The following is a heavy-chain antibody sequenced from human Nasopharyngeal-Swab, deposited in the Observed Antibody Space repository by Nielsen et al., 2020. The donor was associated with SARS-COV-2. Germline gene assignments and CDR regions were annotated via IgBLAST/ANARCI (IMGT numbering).Heavy chain of an antibody. CDR3: ARDAPVHYGAFY. J-gene: IGHJ4*02. CDR2: INGDGSAR. Sequence: GESLKISCAGSGFTFSSKWMNWVRQAPGKGLEWVANINGDGSARYYVDSVKGRFSISRDSSKNTLYLQMDSLRGEDTAVYYCARDAPVHYGAFYWGRGTLVTVSS. V-gene: IGHV3-7*01. CDR1: GFTFSSKW. D-gene: IGHD4-17*01.